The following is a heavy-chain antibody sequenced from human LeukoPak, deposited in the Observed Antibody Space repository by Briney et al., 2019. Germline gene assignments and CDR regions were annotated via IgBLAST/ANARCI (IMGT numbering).Heavy chain of an antibody. J-gene: IGHJ4*02. CDR2: ISGSAGST. Sequence: PGGSLRLSCAASGFTFSNYAMSWVRQAPGKGLEWVSGISGSAGSTYYADSAKGRFTISRDNSKNTLYLQMNSLTDDDTAVYYCAKKWGVGTTTLVYFDYWGQGTLVTVSS. V-gene: IGHV3-23*01. CDR1: GFTFSNYA. D-gene: IGHD1-26*01. CDR3: AKKWGVGTTTLVYFDY.